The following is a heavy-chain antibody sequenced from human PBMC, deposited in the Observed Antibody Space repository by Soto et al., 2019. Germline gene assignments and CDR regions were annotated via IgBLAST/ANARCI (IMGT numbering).Heavy chain of an antibody. Sequence: PGGSLRLSCAASGFTFSDYYMTWIRQAPGKGLEWVSYITGSSTYTNYADSVRGRFTISRDNAKNSLYLQMNSLRAEDTAVYYCARVAQGGPYWTPYYFDSWGQGTLVPVSS. CDR2: ITGSSTYT. J-gene: IGHJ4*02. D-gene: IGHD1-1*01. CDR3: ARVAQGGPYWTPYYFDS. CDR1: GFTFSDYY. V-gene: IGHV3-11*06.